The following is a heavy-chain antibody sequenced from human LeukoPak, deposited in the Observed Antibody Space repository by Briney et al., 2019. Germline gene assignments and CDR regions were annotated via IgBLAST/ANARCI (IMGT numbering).Heavy chain of an antibody. Sequence: QPGGSLRLSCAASGFTFSNYAMSWVRQAPGKGREGVSTISGSGGSTYYADSVKGRFTISRDNSKNTLYLQMNSLRADDTAIYYCAKGAGSYLEGLDYWGQGTLVTVSS. D-gene: IGHD1-26*01. CDR2: ISGSGGST. V-gene: IGHV3-23*01. J-gene: IGHJ4*02. CDR1: GFTFSNYA. CDR3: AKGAGSYLEGLDY.